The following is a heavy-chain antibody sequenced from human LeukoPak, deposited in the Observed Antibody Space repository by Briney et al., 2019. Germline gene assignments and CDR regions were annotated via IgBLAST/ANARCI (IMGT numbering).Heavy chain of an antibody. CDR2: INPNSGGT. CDR3: AREGLVTSASDS. CDR1: VYTFTGYY. D-gene: IGHD2-21*02. V-gene: IGHV1-2*02. J-gene: IGHJ4*02. Sequence: GASVKVSCKASVYTFTGYYIHWVRQAPGQGLEWMGWINPNSGGTNYAQKLQARVTMTRDTSISTAYMELSGLRSHDTAVYYCAREGLVTSASDSWGQGTLVTVSS.